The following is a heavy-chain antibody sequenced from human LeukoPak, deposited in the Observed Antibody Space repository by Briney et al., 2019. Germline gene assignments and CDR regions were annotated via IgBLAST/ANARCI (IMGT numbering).Heavy chain of an antibody. V-gene: IGHV3-21*01. D-gene: IGHD6-19*01. J-gene: IGHJ4*02. CDR2: ISSSSSYI. CDR3: ARQYMGSGWYAHY. Sequence: GLXGXXXISSSSSYIYYPDSVKGRFTISRENAKNSLYLQMNSLRAEDTAVYYCARQYMGSGWYAHYWGQGTLVTVSS.